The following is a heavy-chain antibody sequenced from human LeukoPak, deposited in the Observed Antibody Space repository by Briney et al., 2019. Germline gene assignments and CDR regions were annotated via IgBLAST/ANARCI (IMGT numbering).Heavy chain of an antibody. CDR1: GFTVSSNY. J-gene: IGHJ4*02. CDR2: IYSGGST. V-gene: IGHV3-66*01. D-gene: IGHD5-12*01. Sequence: PGGSLRLSCAASGFTVSSNYMSWVRQAPGKGLEWVSVIYSGGSTYYADSVKGRFTISRDNSKNTLYLQMNSLRAEDTAVYYCARGFGGYDLGFDYWGQGTPVTVSS. CDR3: ARGFGGYDLGFDY.